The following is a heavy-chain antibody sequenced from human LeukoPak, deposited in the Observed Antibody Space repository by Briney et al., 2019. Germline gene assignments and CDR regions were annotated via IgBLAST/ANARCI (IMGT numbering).Heavy chain of an antibody. V-gene: IGHV3-23*01. CDR3: ATPLGGATGFDY. CDR2: ISGSGGST. CDR1: GFTFDTYA. D-gene: IGHD1-26*01. Sequence: GGSLRLSCAVSGFTFDTYAMSWVRQAPGKGLEWVSAISGSGGSTYYADSVKGRFTISRDNSKNTLYLQMNSLRAEDTAVYYCATPLGGATGFDYWGQGTLVTVSS. J-gene: IGHJ4*02.